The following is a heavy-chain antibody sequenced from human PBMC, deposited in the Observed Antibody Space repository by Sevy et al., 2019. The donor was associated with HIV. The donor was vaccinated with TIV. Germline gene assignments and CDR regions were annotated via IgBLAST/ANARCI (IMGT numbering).Heavy chain of an antibody. CDR2: ISAYNGNT. CDR3: ARTYGSGSYYESGGFDY. D-gene: IGHD3-10*01. Sequence: ASVKVSCKASGYTFTSYGISWVRQAPGQGLEWMGWISAYNGNTNYAQQLQGRVTMTTDTSTRTAYMELRSLRSDDTAVYYCARTYGSGSYYESGGFDYWGQGTLVTVSS. CDR1: GYTFTSYG. J-gene: IGHJ4*02. V-gene: IGHV1-18*01.